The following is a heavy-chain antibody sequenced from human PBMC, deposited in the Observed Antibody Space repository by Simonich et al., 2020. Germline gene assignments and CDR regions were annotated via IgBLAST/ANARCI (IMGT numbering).Heavy chain of an antibody. CDR2: NNPNSGGT. J-gene: IGHJ1*01. CDR3: ARSHIAAAGTGYFQH. Sequence: QVQLVQSGAEVKKPGASVKVSCKASGYTFTGYYMHWVRQAPGPGLEWMGWNNPNSGGTNDAQKFQGRVTMTRDTSISTAYMELSRLRSDDTAVYYCARSHIAAAGTGYFQHWGQGTLVTVSS. V-gene: IGHV1-2*02. CDR1: GYTFTGYY. D-gene: IGHD6-13*01.